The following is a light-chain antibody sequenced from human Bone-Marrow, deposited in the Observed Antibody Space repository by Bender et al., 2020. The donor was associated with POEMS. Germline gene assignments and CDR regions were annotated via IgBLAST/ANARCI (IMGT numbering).Light chain of an antibody. Sequence: SYELTQPPSVSVSPGQTATITCSGDKLEDTYICWYQQRQGQSPLLVIYEDFKRPSGIPDRFSGSNSGNTATLTISGTQALDEADYYCQAWASGAYVFGTGTTVTVL. CDR1: KLEDTY. CDR3: QAWASGAYV. J-gene: IGLJ1*01. CDR2: EDF. V-gene: IGLV3-1*01.